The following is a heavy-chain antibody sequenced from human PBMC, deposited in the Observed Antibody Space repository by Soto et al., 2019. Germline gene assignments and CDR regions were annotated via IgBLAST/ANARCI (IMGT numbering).Heavy chain of an antibody. CDR1: GDSISSSKW. CDR3: AYRPAWLRHDV. V-gene: IGHV4-4*02. Sequence: QVQLQESGPGRVKPSGTLSLTCAVSGDSISSSKWWTWVRQPPGKGLEWIGDTLHSGDTNYNPSLKSRIIISVDKSKYQFSLELTSVTAADPAVYYGAYRPAWLRHDVSGQGTGV. D-gene: IGHD3-16*02. CDR2: TLHSGDT. J-gene: IGHJ3*01.